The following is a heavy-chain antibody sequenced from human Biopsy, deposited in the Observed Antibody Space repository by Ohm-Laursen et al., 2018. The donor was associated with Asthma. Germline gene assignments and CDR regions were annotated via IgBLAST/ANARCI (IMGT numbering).Heavy chain of an antibody. D-gene: IGHD4-23*01. CDR2: ISYDGGNK. CDR3: ARTHERWTSIQDDALDI. J-gene: IGHJ3*02. V-gene: IGHV3-30*03. Sequence: SLRLSCTASGFTPSIYDIHWVRQAPGKGLEWVAVISYDGGNKFYGDSVKGRFILSRDNSRNTLYLQMNSLRVEDTAIYYCARTHERWTSIQDDALDIWGQGTMVIVSS. CDR1: GFTPSIYD.